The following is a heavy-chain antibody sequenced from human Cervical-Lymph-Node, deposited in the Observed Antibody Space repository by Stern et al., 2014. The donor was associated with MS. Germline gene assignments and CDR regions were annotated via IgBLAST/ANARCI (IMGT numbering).Heavy chain of an antibody. V-gene: IGHV1-24*01. CDR3: ATAEFGLLWFGELH. CDR1: GYTLTELS. J-gene: IGHJ4*02. CDR2: FDPEDGET. Sequence: VQLVESGAEVKKPGASVKVSCKVSGYTLTELSMHWVRQAPGKGLEWMGGFDPEDGETIYAQKFQGRVTITEDTSTDTAYMELSSLRAEDTAVYYCATAEFGLLWFGELHWGQGTLVTVSS. D-gene: IGHD3-10*01.